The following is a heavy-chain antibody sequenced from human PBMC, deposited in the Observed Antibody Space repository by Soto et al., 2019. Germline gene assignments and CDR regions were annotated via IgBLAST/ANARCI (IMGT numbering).Heavy chain of an antibody. D-gene: IGHD3-9*01. Sequence: QVQLQQWGAGPLRPLETLSLTCGVSGGSFSGYYWAWIRQSPGKGLEWIGEINDRGSINYNPSLKSRVRISVDTSKSHYSLKLRSVTAADTAVYYCARESHDILTGPPWAWHFDLWGRGTLVTVSS. CDR1: GGSFSGYY. CDR2: INDRGSI. CDR3: ARESHDILTGPPWAWHFDL. V-gene: IGHV4-34*01. J-gene: IGHJ2*01.